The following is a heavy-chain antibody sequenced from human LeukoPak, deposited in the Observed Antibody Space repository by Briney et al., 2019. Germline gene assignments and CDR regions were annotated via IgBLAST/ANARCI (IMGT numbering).Heavy chain of an antibody. CDR3: ARDVTMVRGVSVSPPGWFDP. CDR2: IYYSGST. J-gene: IGHJ5*02. V-gene: IGHV4-59*01. Sequence: SETLSLTCTVSGGSISSYYWSWIRQPPGEGLEWIGYIYYSGSTNYNPSLKSRVTISVDTSKNQFSLKLSSVTAADTAVYYCARDVTMVRGVSVSPPGWFDPWGQGTLVTVSS. D-gene: IGHD3-10*01. CDR1: GGSISSYY.